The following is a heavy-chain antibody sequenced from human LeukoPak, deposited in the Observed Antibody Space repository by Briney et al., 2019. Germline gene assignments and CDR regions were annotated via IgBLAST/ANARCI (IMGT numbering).Heavy chain of an antibody. CDR3: ASQLGGTTFH. D-gene: IGHD1/OR15-1a*01. CDR2: VYYNGIT. J-gene: IGHJ4*02. CDR1: GVSINTYF. Sequence: SEALSLTCTVSGVSINTYFWSWIRQPPGKGLEWIGYVYYNGITNYNPSLKSRVSISLDTSRNQFSLRLNSVTAAETAVYYCASQLGGTTFHWGQGTLVTVSP. V-gene: IGHV4-59*01.